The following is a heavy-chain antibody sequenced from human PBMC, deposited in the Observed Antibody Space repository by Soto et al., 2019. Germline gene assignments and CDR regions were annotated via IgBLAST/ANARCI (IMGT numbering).Heavy chain of an antibody. D-gene: IGHD3-22*01. J-gene: IGHJ3*02. V-gene: IGHV4-30-4*01. CDR1: GGSISSGDYY. CDR2: IYYSGST. Sequence: PSETLSLTCTVSGGSISSGDYYWSWIRQPPGKGLEWIGYIYYSGSTYYNPSLKSRVTISVDTSKNQFSPKLSSVTAADTAVYYCARGGDYYDSSGHAFDIWGQGTMVTVSS. CDR3: ARGGDYYDSSGHAFDI.